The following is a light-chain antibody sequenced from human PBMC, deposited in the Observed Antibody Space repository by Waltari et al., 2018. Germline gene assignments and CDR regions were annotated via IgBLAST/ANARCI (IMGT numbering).Light chain of an antibody. J-gene: IGLJ3*02. V-gene: IGLV1-40*01. CDR1: SSNIGAGYD. CDR2: RDT. Sequence: QSVLTQAPSVSGAPGQGVTISCAGSSSNIGAGYDVYWYQQLPGTAPKLLIYRDTNRPSGIPNRFSGSKSDTSASLAITGLQAIGEADYYCRSYDSRLSAWVFGGGTTLTVL. CDR3: RSYDSRLSAWV.